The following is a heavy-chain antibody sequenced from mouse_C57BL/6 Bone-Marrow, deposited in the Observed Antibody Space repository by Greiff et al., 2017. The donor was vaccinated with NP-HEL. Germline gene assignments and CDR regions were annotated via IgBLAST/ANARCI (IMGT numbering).Heavy chain of an antibody. D-gene: IGHD2-3*01. CDR2: IHPNSGST. Sequence: QVQLQQPGAELVKPGASVKLSCKASGYTFTSYWMHWVKQRPGQGLEWIGMIHPNSGSTNYNEKFKSKATLTVDKSSSTAYMQLSSLTSEDSAVYYGASDYDGYCWYFDVWGTGTTVTVSS. CDR1: GYTFTSYW. CDR3: ASDYDGYCWYFDV. J-gene: IGHJ1*03. V-gene: IGHV1-64*01.